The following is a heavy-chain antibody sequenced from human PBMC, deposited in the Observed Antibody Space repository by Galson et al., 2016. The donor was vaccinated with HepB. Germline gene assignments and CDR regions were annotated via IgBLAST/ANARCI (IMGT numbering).Heavy chain of an antibody. CDR3: ARDPYGDNDAFDI. CDR1: RFTFSRNA. J-gene: IGHJ3*02. V-gene: IGHV3-30-3*01. D-gene: IGHD4-17*01. CDR2: ISYDGRDK. Sequence: SLRPSCAASRFTFSRNAMHWVRQAPGKGLDWVAAISYDGRDKYYADSVKGRFTISRDNSRSMVYLEMNSLRPEDTAVYYCARDPYGDNDAFDIWGQGTMVSVSS.